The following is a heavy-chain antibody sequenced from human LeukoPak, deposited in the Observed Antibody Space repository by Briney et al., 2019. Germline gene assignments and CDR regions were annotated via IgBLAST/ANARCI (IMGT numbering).Heavy chain of an antibody. V-gene: IGHV3-48*03. Sequence: PGGSLRLSCAASGFTFSSYEMNWVRQAPGKGLEWVSYISSSGSTIYYADSVKGRFTISRDNAKNSLYLEMNSLRAEDTALYYCAKSRSGWYSGYDYWGQGTLVTVSS. D-gene: IGHD6-19*01. CDR3: AKSRSGWYSGYDY. J-gene: IGHJ4*02. CDR2: ISSSGSTI. CDR1: GFTFSSYE.